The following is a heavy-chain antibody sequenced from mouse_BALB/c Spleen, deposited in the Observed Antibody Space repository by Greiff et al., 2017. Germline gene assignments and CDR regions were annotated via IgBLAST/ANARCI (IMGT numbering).Heavy chain of an antibody. CDR3: TRDSAMITDWYFDV. D-gene: IGHD2-4*01. Sequence: DVMLVDSGGGLVKPGGSLKLSCAASGFTFSSYTMSWVRQTPEKRLEWVATISSGGSYTYYPDSVKGRFTISRDNAKNTLYLQMSSLKSEDTAMYYCTRDSAMITDWYFDVWGAGTTVTVSS. CDR1: GFTFSSYT. V-gene: IGHV5-6-4*01. J-gene: IGHJ1*01. CDR2: ISSGGSYT.